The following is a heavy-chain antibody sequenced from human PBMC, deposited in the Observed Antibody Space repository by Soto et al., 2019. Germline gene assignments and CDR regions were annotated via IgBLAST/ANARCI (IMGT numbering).Heavy chain of an antibody. D-gene: IGHD6-19*01. CDR2: ISYDGSNK. CDR3: ASDEGAAGQWLAPDYYNGMDV. Sequence: QVQLVESGGGVVQPGRSLRLSCAASGFTFSSYAMHWVRQAPGKGLEWVTLISYDGSNKYYADSVKGRFTISRDNSKNTLYLQMSSLRLEDTAVYYCASDEGAAGQWLAPDYYNGMDVWGQGTTVTVSS. V-gene: IGHV3-30-3*01. J-gene: IGHJ6*02. CDR1: GFTFSSYA.